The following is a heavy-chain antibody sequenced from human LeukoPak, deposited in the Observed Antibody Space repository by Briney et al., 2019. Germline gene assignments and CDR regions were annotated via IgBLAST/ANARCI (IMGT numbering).Heavy chain of an antibody. CDR1: GFTFSDYA. J-gene: IGHJ4*02. CDR3: ARAQYITSSSPDY. CDR2: MSYDGTNY. D-gene: IGHD6-6*01. V-gene: IGHV3-30*04. Sequence: GGSLRLSCAASGFTFSDYAMHWVRQAPGKGLGWVAVMSYDGTNYYYADSVKGRFTISRDNSKKTLYLQMKSLRVEDTAVYYCARAQYITSSSPDYWGQGTLVTVSS.